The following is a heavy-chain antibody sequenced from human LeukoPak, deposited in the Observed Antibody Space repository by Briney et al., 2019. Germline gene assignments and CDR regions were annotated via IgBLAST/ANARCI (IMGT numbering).Heavy chain of an antibody. V-gene: IGHV1-18*01. Sequence: GASVKVSCKASGYTFTSYGISWVRQAPGQGLEWMGWISAYNGNTNYVQKLQGRGTMTTDTSTSTAYMELRSLRSDDTAVYFCARGGVSNSWYRTPDYWGQGTLVTVSS. CDR1: GYTFTSYG. CDR3: ARGGVSNSWYRTPDY. CDR2: ISAYNGNT. D-gene: IGHD6-13*01. J-gene: IGHJ4*02.